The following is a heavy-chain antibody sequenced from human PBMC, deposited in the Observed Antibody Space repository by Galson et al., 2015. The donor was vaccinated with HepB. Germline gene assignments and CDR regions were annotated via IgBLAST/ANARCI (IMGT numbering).Heavy chain of an antibody. Sequence: CAISGDSVSNNHVAWNWIRQSPSRGLEWLGRTYRGSNQYAASMRGRIAINSVTSTNQFSLQLSSVPPEDTGLYYCARGAYSSFYIWGQGTMVTVSS. CDR3: ARGAYSSFYI. J-gene: IGHJ3*02. CDR2: TYRGSN. D-gene: IGHD2-15*01. CDR1: GDSVSNNHVA. V-gene: IGHV6-1*01.